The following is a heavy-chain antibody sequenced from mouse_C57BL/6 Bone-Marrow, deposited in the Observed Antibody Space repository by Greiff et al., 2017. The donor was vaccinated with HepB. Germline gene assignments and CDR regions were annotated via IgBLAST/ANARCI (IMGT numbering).Heavy chain of an antibody. CDR2: INPYNGGT. V-gene: IGHV1-19*01. J-gene: IGHJ2*01. Sequence: EVQLQQSGPELVKPGASVKISCKASGYTFTDYYMNWVKQSHGKSLEWIGVINPYNGGTSYNQKFKGKATLTVDKSSSTAYMELNSLTSEDSAVYYCARCPFYYYGSSYGFYYWGQGTTLTVSS. D-gene: IGHD1-1*01. CDR1: GYTFTDYY. CDR3: ARCPFYYYGSSYGFYY.